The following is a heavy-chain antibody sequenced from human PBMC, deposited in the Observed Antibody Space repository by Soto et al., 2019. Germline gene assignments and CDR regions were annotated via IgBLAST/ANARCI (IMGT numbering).Heavy chain of an antibody. V-gene: IGHV4-59*08. D-gene: IGHD2-2*03. CDR2: IYYSGST. J-gene: IGHJ3*02. Sequence: SETLSLTCTVSGDSMTYSYWSWIRLLPGKGLEWVGYIYYSGSTNYNPSLKSRVTISVDTSKNQFSLKLSSVTAADTAVYYCARLGGLLGIVVVPAANDDAFDIWGQGTMVTVSS. CDR3: ARLGGLLGIVVVPAANDDAFDI. CDR1: GDSMTYSY.